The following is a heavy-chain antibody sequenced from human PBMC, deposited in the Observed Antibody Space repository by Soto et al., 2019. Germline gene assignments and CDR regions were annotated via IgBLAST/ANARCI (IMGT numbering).Heavy chain of an antibody. Sequence: SVKVSCKASGGTFSSYAISWVRQAPGQGLEWMGGIIPIFGTANYAQKFQGRVTITADESTSTAYMELSSLRSEDTAVYYCARLDEAVASVDSWGQGTLVTVSS. V-gene: IGHV1-69*13. CDR2: IIPIFGTA. D-gene: IGHD6-19*01. J-gene: IGHJ4*02. CDR1: GGTFSSYA. CDR3: ARLDEAVASVDS.